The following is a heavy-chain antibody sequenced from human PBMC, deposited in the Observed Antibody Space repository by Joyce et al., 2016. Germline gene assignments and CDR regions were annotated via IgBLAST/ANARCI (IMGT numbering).Heavy chain of an antibody. J-gene: IGHJ6*02. Sequence: HLQESGPGLVKPSETLSLTCTIPGDSFSDTSYYWSWIRQPPGRGLEWLGFIYNSGTTHYKPSLGGRLSISAGAAKKQFSLRLMSVTSADTAVYYCATSLPSRVGGFQFLGLDVWGQGTTVIVS. CDR2: IYNSGTT. CDR1: GDSFSDTSYY. D-gene: IGHD3-10*01. V-gene: IGHV4-61*01. CDR3: ATSLPSRVGGFQFLGLDV.